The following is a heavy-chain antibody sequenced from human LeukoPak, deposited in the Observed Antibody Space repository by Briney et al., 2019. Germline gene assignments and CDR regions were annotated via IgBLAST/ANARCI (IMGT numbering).Heavy chain of an antibody. J-gene: IGHJ4*02. CDR3: ARAESHYSSGFPNYFDY. V-gene: IGHV3-30-3*01. Sequence: GGPLRLSCAASGFTFSSYAMHWVRQAPGKGLEWVAIISYDGSNKYYADSVKGRFTISRDNSKNTLYLQMNSLRAEDTAVYYCARAESHYSSGFPNYFDYWGQGTLVTVSS. CDR2: ISYDGSNK. D-gene: IGHD6-19*01. CDR1: GFTFSSYA.